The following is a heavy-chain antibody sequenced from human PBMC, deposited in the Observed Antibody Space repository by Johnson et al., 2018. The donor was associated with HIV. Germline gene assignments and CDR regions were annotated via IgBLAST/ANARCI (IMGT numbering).Heavy chain of an antibody. CDR1: GFIFRNYG. Sequence: VQLVESGGGLVKPGGSLRLSCAASGFIFRNYGMHWVRQAPGNWLEWVAFIRFDGSSKYYADSVKGLFTISRDNSKNTLYLQMNSLRAEDTAVYYCARGGVIHDAFDIWGQGTMVTLSS. D-gene: IGHD3-3*01. CDR2: IRFDGSSK. CDR3: ARGGVIHDAFDI. J-gene: IGHJ3*02. V-gene: IGHV3-30*02.